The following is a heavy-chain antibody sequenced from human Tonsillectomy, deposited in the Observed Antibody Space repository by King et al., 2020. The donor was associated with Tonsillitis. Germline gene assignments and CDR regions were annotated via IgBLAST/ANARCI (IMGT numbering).Heavy chain of an antibody. Sequence: VQLVESGGGLVQPGGSLRLSCAASGFTFSDSWMTWVRQTPGKGLEWVANIKKDGSEKYYVDSVKGRFTISRDNSKNSVYLQMNSLRAEDTAIYYCATGSDRSGYRPSHYWGQGALVAVSS. V-gene: IGHV3-7*03. J-gene: IGHJ4*02. CDR3: ATGSDRSGYRPSHY. CDR1: GFTFSDSW. D-gene: IGHD3-22*01. CDR2: IKKDGSEK.